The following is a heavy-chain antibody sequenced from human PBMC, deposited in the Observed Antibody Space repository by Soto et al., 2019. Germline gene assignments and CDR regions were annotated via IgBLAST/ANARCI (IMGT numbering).Heavy chain of an antibody. V-gene: IGHV3-30-3*01. CDR1: GFTFSSYA. J-gene: IGHJ4*02. D-gene: IGHD6-13*01. CDR2: ISYDGSNK. Sequence: PGGSLRLSCAASGFTFSSYAMHWVRQAPGKGLEWVAVISYDGSNKYYADSVKGRFTISRDNSKNTLYLQMNSLRAEDTAVYYCARGLFIAAADFDYWGQGTLVTVSS. CDR3: ARGLFIAAADFDY.